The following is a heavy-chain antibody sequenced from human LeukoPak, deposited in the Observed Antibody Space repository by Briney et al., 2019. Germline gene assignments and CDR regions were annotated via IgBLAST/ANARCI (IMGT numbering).Heavy chain of an antibody. Sequence: GRSLRLSCAASGFTFDDYAMHWVRQAPGKGLEWVSGISWNSGSIGYADSVKGRFTISRDNAKNSLYLQMNSLRAEDTALYYCAKCGRIAVAGPYYFDYWGQGTLVTVSS. CDR3: AKCGRIAVAGPYYFDY. J-gene: IGHJ4*02. CDR2: ISWNSGSI. D-gene: IGHD6-19*01. V-gene: IGHV3-9*01. CDR1: GFTFDDYA.